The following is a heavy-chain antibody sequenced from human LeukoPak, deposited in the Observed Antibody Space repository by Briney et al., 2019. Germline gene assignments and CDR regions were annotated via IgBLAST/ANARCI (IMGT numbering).Heavy chain of an antibody. J-gene: IGHJ6*01. CDR2: IYYSGST. D-gene: IGHD1-26*01. CDR1: GGSISSYY. Sequence: PSETLSLTCTVSGGSISSYYWSWIRQPPGKGLEWIGYIYYSGSTNYNPSLKIRVTISVDTSKNQFSLNLSSVTSADTAVYYCARVGGSTHYYYGMDVWGQGTTVTVSS. CDR3: ARVGGSTHYYYGMDV. V-gene: IGHV4-59*01.